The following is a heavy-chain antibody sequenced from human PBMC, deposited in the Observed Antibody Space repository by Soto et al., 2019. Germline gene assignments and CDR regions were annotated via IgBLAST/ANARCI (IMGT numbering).Heavy chain of an antibody. J-gene: IGHJ4*02. CDR2: IYYSGST. CDR3: ARTTTVTIGMDY. V-gene: IGHV4-59*08. D-gene: IGHD4-17*01. Sequence: SETLSLTCTVSGGSISSYYWSWIRQPPGKGLEWIGYIYYSGSTNYNPSLKSRVTISVDTSKNQFSLKLSSVTAADTAVYYCARTTTVTIGMDYWGKGTLVTFSS. CDR1: GGSISSYY.